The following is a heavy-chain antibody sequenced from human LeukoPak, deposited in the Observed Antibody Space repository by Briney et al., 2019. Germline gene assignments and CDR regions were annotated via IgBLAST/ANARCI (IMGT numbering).Heavy chain of an antibody. Sequence: SETLSLTCTVPGDSISSGGYYWSWIRQHPGKGLEWIGYIYHSGSAYYNPSLESRVTISVDTSKNQFSLQLNSVTPEDTAVYYCARGVHSYYFDYWGQGTLVTVSS. V-gene: IGHV4-31*03. CDR2: IYHSGSA. CDR3: ARGVHSYYFDY. CDR1: GDSISSGGYY. J-gene: IGHJ4*02. D-gene: IGHD2-15*01.